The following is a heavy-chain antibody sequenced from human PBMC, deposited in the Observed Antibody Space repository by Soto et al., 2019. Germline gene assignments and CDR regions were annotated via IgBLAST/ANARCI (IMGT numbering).Heavy chain of an antibody. CDR2: INYSGTT. Sequence: PSETLSLTCTVSGGLISSYYWGWIRQPPGKGLEWIGYINYSGTTNYNPSLKSRVTISVDTSKNQFSLKLSSVTAADTAIYYCARDGYYDSSGYHAWFDPWGQGILVTVSS. CDR3: ARDGYYDSSGYHAWFDP. J-gene: IGHJ5*02. CDR1: GGLISSYY. D-gene: IGHD3-22*01. V-gene: IGHV4-59*01.